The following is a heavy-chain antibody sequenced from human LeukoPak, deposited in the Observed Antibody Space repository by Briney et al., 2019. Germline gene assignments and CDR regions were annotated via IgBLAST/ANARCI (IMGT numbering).Heavy chain of an antibody. V-gene: IGHV4-34*01. CDR1: GGPFSGYY. J-gene: IGHJ4*02. CDR3: AREALL. Sequence: KPSETLSLTCAVYGGPFSGYYWSWIRQPPGKGLEWIGEINHSGSTNYNPSLKSRVTISVDTSKNQFSLKLSSVTAADTAVYYCAREALLWGQGTLVTVSS. CDR2: INHSGST.